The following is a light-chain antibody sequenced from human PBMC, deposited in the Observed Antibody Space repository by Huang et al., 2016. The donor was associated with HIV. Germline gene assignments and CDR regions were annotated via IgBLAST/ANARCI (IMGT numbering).Light chain of an antibody. CDR2: GAS. CDR1: QGITDD. J-gene: IGKJ1*01. CDR3: LQDHDYPRT. V-gene: IGKV1-6*01. Sequence: AIQMTQSPSSLSASVGDRVTITCRASQGITDDLAWYQQKPGKAPKLLISGASTLRSGVPSRFSGSGSGTDFTLTISSLQREDYATYYCLQDHDYPRTFGQGTKVEI.